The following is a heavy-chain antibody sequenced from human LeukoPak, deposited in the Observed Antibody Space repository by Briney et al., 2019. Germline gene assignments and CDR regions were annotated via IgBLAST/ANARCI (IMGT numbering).Heavy chain of an antibody. D-gene: IGHD5-18*01. CDR3: ARDADTAMVEGPAFDY. CDR2: IYYSGST. V-gene: IGHV4-39*07. J-gene: IGHJ4*02. CDR1: GGSISSSSYY. Sequence: PSETLSLTCTVSGGSISSSSYYWGWIRQPPGKGLEWIGSIYYSGSTYYNPSLKSRVTISVDTSKNQFSLKLSSVTAADTAVYYCARDADTAMVEGPAFDYWGQGTLVTVSS.